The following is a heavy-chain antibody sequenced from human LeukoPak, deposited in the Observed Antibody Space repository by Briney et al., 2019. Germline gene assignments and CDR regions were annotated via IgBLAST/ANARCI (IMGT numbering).Heavy chain of an antibody. Sequence: SETLSLTCTVSGGSISSGDYYWRWIRQPPGRGLEWIVYIYYSGSTYYNPALKSRVTISVDTSKNQFSLKLSSVTAADTAVYYCARVHRTYDILTGYFYYFDYWGQGTLVTVSS. CDR1: GGSISSGDYY. J-gene: IGHJ4*02. CDR3: ARVHRTYDILTGYFYYFDY. D-gene: IGHD3-9*01. CDR2: IYYSGST. V-gene: IGHV4-30-4*08.